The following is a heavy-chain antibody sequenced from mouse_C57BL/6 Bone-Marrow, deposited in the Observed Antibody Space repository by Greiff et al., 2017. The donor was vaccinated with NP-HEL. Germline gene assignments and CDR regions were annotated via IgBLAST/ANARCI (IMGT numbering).Heavy chain of an antibody. V-gene: IGHV1-59*01. CDR2: IDPSDSYT. D-gene: IGHD2-3*01. J-gene: IGHJ1*03. CDR1: GYTFTSYW. Sequence: QVQLQQPGAELVRPGTSVKLSCKASGYTFTSYWMHWVKQRPGQGLEWIGVIDPSDSYTNYIQKFKGKATLTVDTSSSTAYMQLSSLTSEDSAVYYCASDGYYFSYWYFDVWGTGTTVTVSS. CDR3: ASDGYYFSYWYFDV.